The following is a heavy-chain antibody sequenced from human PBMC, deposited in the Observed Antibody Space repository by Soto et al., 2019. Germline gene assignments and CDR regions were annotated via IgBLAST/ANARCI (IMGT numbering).Heavy chain of an antibody. CDR3: GRDQYCSSSTCFGYGDV. D-gene: IGHD2-2*01. CDR1: GVAFSRS. Sequence: QVQLVQSGTEVKKPGSSVRVSCQDFGVAFSRSITWVRQGPGRGLEWVGRIIPLHGITDYAQKLQGRVLITADKSSKTVYMELSSLRSEDTALYYCGRDQYCSSSTCFGYGDVWGTGTTVIVSS. J-gene: IGHJ6*04. V-gene: IGHV1-69*04. CDR2: IIPLHGIT.